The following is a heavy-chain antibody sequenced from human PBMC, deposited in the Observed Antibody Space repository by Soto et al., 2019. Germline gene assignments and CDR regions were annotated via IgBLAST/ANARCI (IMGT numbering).Heavy chain of an antibody. J-gene: IGHJ3*02. D-gene: IGHD2-21*02. CDR2: IYHSGST. CDR1: GGSISSGGSS. CDR3: ASTQHGGNSSGAFDI. Sequence: SETLSLTCAVSGGSISSGGSSWIWIRQPPGKGLEWIGYIYHSGSTYYNPSLKSRVTISVDRSKNQFSLKLSSVTAADTAVYYGASTQHGGNSSGAFDIWGQGTMVTVS. V-gene: IGHV4-30-2*01.